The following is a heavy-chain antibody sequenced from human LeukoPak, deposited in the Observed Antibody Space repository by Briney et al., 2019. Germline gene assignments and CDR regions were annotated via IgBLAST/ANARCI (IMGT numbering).Heavy chain of an antibody. D-gene: IGHD3-10*01. CDR3: AKLNYYGSGSYLPVGYFDY. CDR2: ISGSGGST. Sequence: QPGGSLRLSCAASGFTFSSYAMSWVRQAPGKGLEWVSAISGSGGSTYYADSVKGRFTISRDNSKNTLYLQMNSLRAEDTAVYYCAKLNYYGSGSYLPVGYFDYWDQRTLVTVSS. CDR1: GFTFSSYA. J-gene: IGHJ4*02. V-gene: IGHV3-23*01.